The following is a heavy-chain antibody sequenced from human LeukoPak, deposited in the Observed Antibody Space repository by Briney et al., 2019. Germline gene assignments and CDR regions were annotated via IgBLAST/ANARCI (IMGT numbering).Heavy chain of an antibody. CDR1: GFTFSSYS. CDR3: AREMVPYYYDSSGFPDI. Sequence: PGGSLRLSCAASGFTFSSYSMNWVRQAPGKGLEWASSISSSSSYIYYADSVKGRFTISRDNAKNSLYLQMNSLRAEDTAVYYCAREMVPYYYDSSGFPDIWGQGTMVTVSS. D-gene: IGHD3-22*01. CDR2: ISSSSSYI. J-gene: IGHJ3*02. V-gene: IGHV3-21*01.